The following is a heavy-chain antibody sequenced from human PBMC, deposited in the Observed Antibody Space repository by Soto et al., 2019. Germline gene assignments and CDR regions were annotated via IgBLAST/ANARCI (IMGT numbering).Heavy chain of an antibody. CDR1: GFSFSDNL. V-gene: IGHV1-3*01. J-gene: IGHJ3*01. CDR3: ARVRVSVGRRAIDAVDV. D-gene: IGHD2-8*01. CDR2: INPDNGNT. Sequence: QVQLVQSGAEVRKPGASVNISCRASGFSFSDNLINWVRQAPGQSLEWMGWINPDNGNTRYSQPFQGRVTISRHSSARIGYVEVSDLASEDMAVYYCARVRVSVGRRAIDAVDVWGQGTAVTVSS.